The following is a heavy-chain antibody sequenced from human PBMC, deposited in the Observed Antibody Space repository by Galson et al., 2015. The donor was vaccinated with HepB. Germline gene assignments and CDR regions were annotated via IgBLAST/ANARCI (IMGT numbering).Heavy chain of an antibody. CDR3: VRAGFCSGDCYKGFDC. Sequence: SLRLSCAASGFTFSNYWMQWVRQAPGKGLVWVARIKTDGTSTNYADSVKGRFTISRDNAKNTLYLQMSSLGDEDTALYYCVRAGFCSGDCYKGFDCWGQGTLVTVSS. CDR2: IKTDGTST. CDR1: GFTFSNYW. J-gene: IGHJ4*02. V-gene: IGHV3-74*01. D-gene: IGHD2-21*02.